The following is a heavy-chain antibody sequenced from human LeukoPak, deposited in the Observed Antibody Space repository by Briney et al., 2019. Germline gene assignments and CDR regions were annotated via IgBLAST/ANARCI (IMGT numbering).Heavy chain of an antibody. CDR3: ARGPGRVVVVTAVDY. CDR1: GYTFTGYY. CDR2: INPNSGGT. J-gene: IGHJ4*02. D-gene: IGHD3-22*01. Sequence: ASVKVSCKASGYTFTGYYMHWVRQAPGQGLEWMGWINPNSGGTNYAQKFQGRVTMTRDTSISTAYMELSRLRSDDTAVYYCARGPGRVVVVTAVDYWGQGTLVTVSS. V-gene: IGHV1-2*02.